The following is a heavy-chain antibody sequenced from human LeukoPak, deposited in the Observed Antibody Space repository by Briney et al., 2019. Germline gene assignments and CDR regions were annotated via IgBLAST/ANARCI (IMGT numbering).Heavy chain of an antibody. CDR1: GYSISSGYY. D-gene: IGHD1-1*01. J-gene: IGHJ3*02. CDR2: IYHSGST. CDR3: ARAGIRWNDGAAFDI. Sequence: SETLSLTCTVSGYSISSGYYWGWMRQPPGKGLEWIGSIYHSGSTYYNPSLKSRVTISVDTSKNQFSLKLSSVTAADTAVYYCARAGIRWNDGAAFDIWGQGTMVTVSS. V-gene: IGHV4-38-2*02.